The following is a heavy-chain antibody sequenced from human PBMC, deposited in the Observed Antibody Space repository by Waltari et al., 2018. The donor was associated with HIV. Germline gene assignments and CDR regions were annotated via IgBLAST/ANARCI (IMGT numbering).Heavy chain of an antibody. J-gene: IGHJ5*02. CDR1: GFTFSNYV. V-gene: IGHV3-23*01. Sequence: EVQLLESGGGLVKPGGCLRLSGAASGFTFSNYVINWVRQAAGKGLDWVSASGGRGGSTHHADSVKGRFSISIDNSKNTLYLQMNSLRPEDTAIYYCAKCGRAVAGNWFDPWGQGTLVTVSS. CDR3: AKCGRAVAGNWFDP. D-gene: IGHD6-19*01. CDR2: SGGRGGST.